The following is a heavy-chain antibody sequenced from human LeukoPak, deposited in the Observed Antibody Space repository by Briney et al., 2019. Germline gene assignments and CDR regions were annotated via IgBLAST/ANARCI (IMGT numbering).Heavy chain of an antibody. D-gene: IGHD6-13*01. CDR1: GFTVSGYG. J-gene: IGHJ4*02. CDR3: ARDRSNSWTFDY. CDR2: ISYDGSHI. V-gene: IGHV3-30*03. Sequence: GGSLRLSCAASGFTVSGYGTHWVRQAPGKGLEWMAVISYDGSHIYYADSVKGRFTISRDSSKNTLYLQMNSLRTGDTAVYYCARDRSNSWTFDYWGQGTLVTVSS.